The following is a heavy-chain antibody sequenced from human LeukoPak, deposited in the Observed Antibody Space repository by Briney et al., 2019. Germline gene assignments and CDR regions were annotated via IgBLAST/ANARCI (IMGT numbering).Heavy chain of an antibody. J-gene: IGHJ4*02. CDR1: GFTFDDYA. Sequence: GRSLRLSCAVSGFTFDDYAMQWVRQAPGKVLEWVSGISWNSGSIGYADSVKGRFTISRDNAKNSLYLQMNSLRAEDTALYYCAKDISYYDILTGPLDYWGLRTLVTVSS. V-gene: IGHV3-9*01. CDR3: AKDISYYDILTGPLDY. D-gene: IGHD3-9*01. CDR2: ISWNSGSI.